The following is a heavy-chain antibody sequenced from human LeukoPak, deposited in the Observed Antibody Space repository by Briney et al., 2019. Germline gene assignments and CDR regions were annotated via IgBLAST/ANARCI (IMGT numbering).Heavy chain of an antibody. CDR3: ARKRVRERDGYKRPYFDY. D-gene: IGHD5-24*01. CDR2: IYHSGST. J-gene: IGHJ4*02. CDR1: GGSISSYY. Sequence: SETLSLTCTVSGGSISSYYWSWIRQPPGKGLEWIGYIYHSGSTYYNPSLKSRVTISVDRSKNQFSLKLSSVTAADTAVYYCARKRVRERDGYKRPYFDYWGQGTLVTVSS. V-gene: IGHV4-59*12.